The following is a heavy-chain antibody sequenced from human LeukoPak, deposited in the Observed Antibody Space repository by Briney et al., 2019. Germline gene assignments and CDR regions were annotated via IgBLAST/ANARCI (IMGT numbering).Heavy chain of an antibody. CDR1: GGSISSSSYY. J-gene: IGHJ6*04. CDR2: IYYSGST. Sequence: PSETLSLTCTVSGGSISSSSYYWGWIRQPPGKGLEWIGSIYYSGSTYYNPSLKSRVTISVDTSKNQFSLKLSSVTAADTAVYYCARDARFSQGTVWGKGTTVTVSS. V-gene: IGHV4-39*07. CDR3: ARDARFSQGTV. D-gene: IGHD3-10*01.